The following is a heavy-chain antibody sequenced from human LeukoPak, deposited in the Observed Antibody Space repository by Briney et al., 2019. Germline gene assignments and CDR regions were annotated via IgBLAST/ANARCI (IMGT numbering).Heavy chain of an antibody. CDR2: IYPGDSDT. V-gene: IGHV5-51*01. D-gene: IGHD3-16*01. CDR3: ARHYYDYVWGSYGIDY. Sequence: HGESLQISCKGSGYRFSNYWIGWVRQMPGKGLEWMGIIYPGDSDTRYSPSFQGQVTISADKSISTAYLQWSSLKASDTAMYYCARHYYDYVWGSYGIDYWGQGTLVTVSS. J-gene: IGHJ4*02. CDR1: GYRFSNYW.